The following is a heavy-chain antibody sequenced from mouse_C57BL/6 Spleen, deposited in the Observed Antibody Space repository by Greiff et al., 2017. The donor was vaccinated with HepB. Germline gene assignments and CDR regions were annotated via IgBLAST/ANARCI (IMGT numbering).Heavy chain of an antibody. CDR2: INPGSGGT. CDR1: GYAFTNYL. V-gene: IGHV1-54*01. D-gene: IGHD2-3*01. J-gene: IGHJ3*01. CDR3: AREGNDGYCGFAY. Sequence: VKLQESGAELVRPGTSVKVSCKASGYAFTNYLIEWVKQRPGQGLEWIGVINPGSGGTNYNEKFKGKATLTADKSSSTAYMQLSSLTSEDSAVYFCAREGNDGYCGFAYWGQGTLVTVSA.